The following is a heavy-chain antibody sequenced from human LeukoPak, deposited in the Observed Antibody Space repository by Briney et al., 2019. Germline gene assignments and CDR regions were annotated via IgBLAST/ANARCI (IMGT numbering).Heavy chain of an antibody. V-gene: IGHV4-4*07. J-gene: IGHJ3*02. CDR2: IYTSGST. Sequence: ASETLSLTCTVSGGSISSYYWSWIRQPAGKGLEWIGRIYTSGSTNYNPSLKSRVTMSVDTSKNQFSLKLSSVTAADTAVYYCARVAAVGATRGGAFDIWGQGTMVTVSS. D-gene: IGHD1-26*01. CDR3: ARVAAVGATRGGAFDI. CDR1: GGSISSYY.